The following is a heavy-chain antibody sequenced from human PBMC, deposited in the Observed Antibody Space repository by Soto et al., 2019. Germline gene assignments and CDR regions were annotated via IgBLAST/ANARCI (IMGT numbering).Heavy chain of an antibody. CDR2: IKQDGSEK. J-gene: IGHJ4*02. V-gene: IGHV3-7*01. D-gene: IGHD2-2*01. CDR1: GFTFSSYW. CDR3: AREGGQYCRSTICYSRASFDY. Sequence: GGSLRLSCAASGFTFSSYWMSWVSQAPGKGLEWVANIKQDGSEKYYVDSVKGRFTISSDNAKISLYLHMNSLRADDMDLYYCAREGGQYCRSTICYSRASFDYWGQGTLVTVSS.